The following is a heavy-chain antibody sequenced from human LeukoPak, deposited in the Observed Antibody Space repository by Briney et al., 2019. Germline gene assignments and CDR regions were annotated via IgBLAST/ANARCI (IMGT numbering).Heavy chain of an antibody. V-gene: IGHV1-8*03. D-gene: IGHD4-11*01. Sequence: ASVKVSCKTSGYTFSTYDINWVRQAAGQGLEWMGWMNPNSGNTGFAQKFQGRATITRDTSITTAYLELSSLRSEDTAVYYCAKELYSNSLADYWGQGTLVTVSS. CDR3: AKELYSNSLADY. J-gene: IGHJ4*02. CDR1: GYTFSTYD. CDR2: MNPNSGNT.